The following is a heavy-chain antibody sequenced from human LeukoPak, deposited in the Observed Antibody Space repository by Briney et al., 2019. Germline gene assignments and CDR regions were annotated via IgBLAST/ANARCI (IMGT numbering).Heavy chain of an antibody. CDR3: VLGRHYCYYMDV. CDR2: ISGSGTTI. D-gene: IGHD3-3*02. V-gene: IGHV3-11*01. CDR1: GFILSDYY. Sequence: GGSLRLSCAASGFILSDYYMIWIRQAPGKGLECVSYISGSGTTIYYADSVKGRFTISRDNAKNSLYLEMKSLEVEDTAVYYCVLGRHYCYYMDVWGKGTTVTVSS. J-gene: IGHJ6*03.